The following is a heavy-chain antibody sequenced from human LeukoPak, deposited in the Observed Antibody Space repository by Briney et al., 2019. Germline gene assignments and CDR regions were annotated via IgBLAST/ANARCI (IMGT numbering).Heavy chain of an antibody. V-gene: IGHV4-59*01. CDR2: IYYSGST. D-gene: IGHD3-10*01. CDR1: GLTIRRYY. J-gene: IGHJ4*02. Sequence: SETLTLTCAASGLTIRRYYWSWIRQPPGKGLEWIGYIYYSGSTNYNPSLKSRVTISVDTSENQFSLKLTSVAAADTPVYFCGRGPGSVAGGSDYWRQGTLVTVSS. CDR3: GRGPGSVAGGSDY.